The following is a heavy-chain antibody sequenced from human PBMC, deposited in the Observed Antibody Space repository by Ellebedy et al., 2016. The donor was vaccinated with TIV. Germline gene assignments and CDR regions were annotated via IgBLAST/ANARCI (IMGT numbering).Heavy chain of an antibody. Sequence: MPSETLSLTCTVSGGSISDYYWSWIRQPPGKGLEYIGYIFYTGSTSYDPSLKSRVTISVDTLKNQFSLELSAVTAADTAIYYCARGLTYGSGSSSMGGDWGQGTLVTVSS. CDR1: GGSISDYY. J-gene: IGHJ4*02. V-gene: IGHV4-59*08. D-gene: IGHD3-10*01. CDR3: ARGLTYGSGSSSMGGD. CDR2: IFYTGST.